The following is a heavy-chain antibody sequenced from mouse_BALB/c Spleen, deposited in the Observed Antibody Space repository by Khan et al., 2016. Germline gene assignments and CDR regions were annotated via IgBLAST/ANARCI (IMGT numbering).Heavy chain of an antibody. CDR3: TRHYGRSWGKNFFDY. J-gene: IGHJ2*01. V-gene: IGHV1-5*01. D-gene: IGHD1-1*01. Sequence: VQLKQSGTVLARPGASVKMSCKASDYTFSTYWMHWVKQRPGQGLEWIGAIFPGSGDTTNNQRFEDKAKLTAVTSTNTAYMALSSLTNEDAAVYYCTRHYGRSWGKNFFDYWGQGTTLTVSS. CDR2: IFPGSGDT. CDR1: DYTFSTYW.